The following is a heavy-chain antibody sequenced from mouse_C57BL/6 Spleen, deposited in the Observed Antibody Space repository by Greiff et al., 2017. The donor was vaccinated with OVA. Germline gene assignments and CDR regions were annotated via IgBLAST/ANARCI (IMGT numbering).Heavy chain of an antibody. CDR1: GFTFSSYT. CDR2: ISGGGGNT. Sequence: EVKLMESGGGLVKPGGSLKLSCAASGFTFSSYTMSWVRQTPEKRLEWVATISGGGGNTYYPDSVKGRFTISRDNAKNTLYLQMSSLRSEDTALYYCATLGDDSGYVLDYWGQGTTLTVSS. J-gene: IGHJ2*01. D-gene: IGHD3-2*02. CDR3: ATLGDDSGYVLDY. V-gene: IGHV5-9*01.